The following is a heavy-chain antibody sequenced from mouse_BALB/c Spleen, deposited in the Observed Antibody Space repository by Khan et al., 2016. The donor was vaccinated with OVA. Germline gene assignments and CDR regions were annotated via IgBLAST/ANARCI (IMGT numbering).Heavy chain of an antibody. J-gene: IGHJ4*01. CDR3: ARFHYCGRGLYAMDY. CDR1: GYTFTSYW. V-gene: IGHV1S41*01. Sequence: DLVEPGASVKLSCKASGYTFTSYWINWIKQRPGQGLEWIGKIGPGSGNSNYNELFKGKATLTVDTSSNTAYIQLNRLSSEDSADYFCARFHYCGRGLYAMDYWGQGTSVTVSS. CDR2: IGPGSGNS. D-gene: IGHD1-1*01.